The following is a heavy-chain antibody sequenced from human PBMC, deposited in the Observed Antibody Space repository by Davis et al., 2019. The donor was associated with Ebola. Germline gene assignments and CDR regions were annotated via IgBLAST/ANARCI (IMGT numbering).Heavy chain of an antibody. D-gene: IGHD4-17*01. CDR3: ARDGATVTMFAL. Sequence: MPSETLSLTCSVSGYSISSDYYWGWIRQPPGKGLEWIGSIHHSGNTYYNPSLKSRVTISVDTSKNQFSLKLSSVTAADTAVYYCARDGATVTMFALWGQGTLVTVTS. V-gene: IGHV4-38-2*02. CDR1: GYSISSDYY. J-gene: IGHJ4*02. CDR2: IHHSGNT.